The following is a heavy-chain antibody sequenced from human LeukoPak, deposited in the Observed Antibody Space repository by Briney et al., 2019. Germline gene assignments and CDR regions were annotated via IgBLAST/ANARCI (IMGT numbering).Heavy chain of an antibody. CDR3: AREEHYDFWSGYYYYYGMDV. J-gene: IGHJ6*02. CDR1: GFTFSSYW. V-gene: IGHV3-7*01. Sequence: PGGSLRLSCAASGFTFSSYWMSWVRQAPGKGLEWVANIKQDGSEKYYVDSVKGRFTISRDNAKNSLYLQMNSLRAGDTAVYYCAREEHYDFWSGYYYYYGMDVWGQGTTVTVSS. CDR2: IKQDGSEK. D-gene: IGHD3-3*01.